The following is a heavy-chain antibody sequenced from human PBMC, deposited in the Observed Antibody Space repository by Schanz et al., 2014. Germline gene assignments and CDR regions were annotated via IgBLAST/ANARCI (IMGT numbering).Heavy chain of an antibody. CDR3: AKDRSWDYDSSGYFDY. CDR2: ISASGGTT. Sequence: EVQLLESGGGLVQPGGSLRLSCAASEFTFSTDAMSWVRQAPGKGLEWLSVISASGGTTYYADSVKGRFTISRDNSKNTLYLQMNSLRAEDTAVYYCAKDRSWDYDSSGYFDYWGQGTLVNVAS. CDR1: EFTFSTDA. V-gene: IGHV3-23*01. J-gene: IGHJ4*02. D-gene: IGHD3-22*01.